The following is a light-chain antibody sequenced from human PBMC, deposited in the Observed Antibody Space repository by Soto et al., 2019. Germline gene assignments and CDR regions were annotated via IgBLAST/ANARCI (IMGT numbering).Light chain of an antibody. V-gene: IGKV1-5*03. CDR3: QQYNGT. CDR1: QSISNW. Sequence: DIQMTQSPSTLSASVGDRVTITCRASQSISNWLAWYQKKPGKAPKLLIYKASSLESGVPSSFSGSGSGTEFTLTISSLQPDDFATYYCQQYNGTFGQGTKVELK. J-gene: IGKJ1*01. CDR2: KAS.